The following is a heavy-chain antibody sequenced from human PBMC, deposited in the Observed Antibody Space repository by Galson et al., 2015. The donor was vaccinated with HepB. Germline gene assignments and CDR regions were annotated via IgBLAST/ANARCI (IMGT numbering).Heavy chain of an antibody. CDR2: IRSGGSGK. Sequence: SLRLSCAGSGFTFSRYGMHWVRRAPGKGLEWMSFIRSGGSGKSYAESVKGRFTISRDDSRKTLYLQMNSLRAEDTGLYFCAKGYGLFDSWGHGILVTVSS. CDR3: AKGYGLFDS. CDR1: GFTFSRYG. V-gene: IGHV3-30*02. J-gene: IGHJ5*01. D-gene: IGHD5-18*01.